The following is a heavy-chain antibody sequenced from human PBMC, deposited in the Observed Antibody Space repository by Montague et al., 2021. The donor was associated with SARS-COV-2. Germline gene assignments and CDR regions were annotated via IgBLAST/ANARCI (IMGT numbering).Heavy chain of an antibody. D-gene: IGHD1-1*01. CDR2: VHYNGRT. Sequence: SETLSLTCTVSGDSISSSSYNWGWIRQPPGKGLEWIGSVHYNGRTYYNPSLKSRVTIYVDTSKNQISLRLSSVTAADTAVYYSTRHVHMTWPEPSPRFDYWGQGTLVTVSS. CDR3: TRHVHMTWPEPSPRFDY. V-gene: IGHV4-39*01. CDR1: GDSISSSSYN. J-gene: IGHJ4*02.